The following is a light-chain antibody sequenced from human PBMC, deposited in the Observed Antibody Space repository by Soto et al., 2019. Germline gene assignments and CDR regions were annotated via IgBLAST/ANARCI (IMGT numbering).Light chain of an antibody. V-gene: IGKV3-15*01. Sequence: EIVMMQSPATLSVSPGARAPLSCRASHSVSSDLAWYPQKPGQAPRLLIYSASTRATGIPARFSGSGSGTEFTLTINSLQSEDFAVYYCQQYNNWPRTFGQGTKVDIK. CDR1: HSVSSD. CDR2: SAS. CDR3: QQYNNWPRT. J-gene: IGKJ1*01.